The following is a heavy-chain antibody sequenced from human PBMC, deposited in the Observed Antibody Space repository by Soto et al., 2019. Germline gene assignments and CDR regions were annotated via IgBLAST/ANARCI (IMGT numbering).Heavy chain of an antibody. D-gene: IGHD4-17*01. CDR2: IVVGSGNT. CDR3: ARDEAHDYGVLGYYYYGMDV. J-gene: IGHJ6*02. Sequence: SVKVSCKASGFTFTSSAVQWVRQARGQRLEWIGWIVVGSGNTNYAQKFQERVTITRDMSTSTAYMELSSLRAEDTAVYYCARDEAHDYGVLGYYYYGMDVWGQGTTVTVSS. V-gene: IGHV1-58*01. CDR1: GFTFTSSA.